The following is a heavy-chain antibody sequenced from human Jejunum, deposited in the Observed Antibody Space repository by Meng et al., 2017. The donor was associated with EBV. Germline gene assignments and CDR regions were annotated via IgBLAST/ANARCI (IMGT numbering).Heavy chain of an antibody. CDR3: TILSHCDGGICYSYDY. D-gene: IGHD2-15*01. V-gene: IGHV1-18*01. CDR1: GYTFTNYG. J-gene: IGHJ4*02. CDR2: ISAYNGNT. Sequence: QVQLVESGAEVKEPGASVKVSCNASGYTFTNYGVSGVRQAPGQGLEWMGWISAYNGNTDYAQRLQGRVTMTTDTPTSTAYMELRSLRSDDTAVYYCTILSHCDGGICYSYDYWGQGTLVTVSS.